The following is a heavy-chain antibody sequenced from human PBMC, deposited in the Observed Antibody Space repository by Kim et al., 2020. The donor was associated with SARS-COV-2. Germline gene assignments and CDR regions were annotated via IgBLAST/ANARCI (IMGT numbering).Heavy chain of an antibody. CDR3: ARDREYSSSWSEDYYYYGMDV. J-gene: IGHJ6*02. D-gene: IGHD6-13*01. V-gene: IGHV3-30-3*01. Sequence: GGSLRLSCAASGFTFSSYAMHWVRQAPGKGLEWVAVISYDGSNKYYADSVKGRFTISRDNSKNTLYLQMNSLRAEDTAVYYCARDREYSSSWSEDYYYYGMDVWGQGTTVTVSS. CDR1: GFTFSSYA. CDR2: ISYDGSNK.